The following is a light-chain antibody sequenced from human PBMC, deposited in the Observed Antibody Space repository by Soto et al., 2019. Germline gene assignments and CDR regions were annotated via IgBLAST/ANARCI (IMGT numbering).Light chain of an antibody. V-gene: IGLV2-14*01. J-gene: IGLJ3*02. Sequence: QSALTQPASVSGSPGQSITISCTGTSSDVGGYNYVSWYQHHPGKAPKLMIFEVSNRPSGVSNRFSGSTSGKTASLTISGLQAEDEADYYCSSYTSSSTWVFGGGTKLTVL. CDR2: EVS. CDR1: SSDVGGYNY. CDR3: SSYTSSSTWV.